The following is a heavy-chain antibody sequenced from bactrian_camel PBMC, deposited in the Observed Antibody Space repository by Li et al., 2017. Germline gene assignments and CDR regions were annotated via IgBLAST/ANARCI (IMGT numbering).Heavy chain of an antibody. CDR2: IHTSGSST. J-gene: IGHJ4*01. V-gene: IGHV3S54*01. D-gene: IGHD8*01. Sequence: HVQLVESGGGSVQAGGSLRLSCAASGRTERNLCMVWYRQTPGKEREGVAAIHTSGSSTYYVDSVKGRVPTITPTAVPSADHSSPFPGACRTQ. CDR1: GRTERNLC.